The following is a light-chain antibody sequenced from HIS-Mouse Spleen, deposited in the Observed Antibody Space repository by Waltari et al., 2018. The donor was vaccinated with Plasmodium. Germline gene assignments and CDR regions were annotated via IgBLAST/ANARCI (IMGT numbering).Light chain of an antibody. CDR1: ALPKNS. Sequence: SYELTQPPSVSVSPGQTARITCSGAALPKNSAYWYQQKSGQAPVLVIYEDSKRTSGIPERFSGSSSGTMATLTISGAQVEDEADYYCYSTDSSGNHRVFGGGTKLTVL. CDR3: YSTDSSGNHRV. J-gene: IGLJ3*02. CDR2: EDS. V-gene: IGLV3-10*01.